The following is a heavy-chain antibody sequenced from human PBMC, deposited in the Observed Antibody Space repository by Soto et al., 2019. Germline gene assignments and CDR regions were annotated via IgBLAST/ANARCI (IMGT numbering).Heavy chain of an antibody. D-gene: IGHD3-22*01. CDR3: ARVGTIVVVSYFDL. V-gene: IGHV4-30-4*01. J-gene: IGHJ2*01. CDR2: IYYSGST. CDR1: GGSISSGYYY. Sequence: LSLTCTVSGGSISSGYYYWSWIRQPPGKGLEWIGYIYYSGSTYYNPSLKSRVTISVDTSKNQFSLKLSSVTAADTAVYYCARVGTIVVVSYFDLWGRGTLVTVSS.